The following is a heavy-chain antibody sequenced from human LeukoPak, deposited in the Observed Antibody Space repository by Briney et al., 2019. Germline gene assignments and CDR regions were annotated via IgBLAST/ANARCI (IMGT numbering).Heavy chain of an antibody. J-gene: IGHJ6*03. Sequence: HSGGSLRLSCAASGFTFSSYGMHWVRQAPGKGLEWVALTSYDGSNKYYADSVKGRFTISRDNSKNTLYLQMNSLRVEDTAVYYCAKPAYAGYYYYMDVWGKGTTVTVSS. CDR2: TSYDGSNK. D-gene: IGHD3-16*01. V-gene: IGHV3-30*18. CDR3: AKPAYAGYYYYMDV. CDR1: GFTFSSYG.